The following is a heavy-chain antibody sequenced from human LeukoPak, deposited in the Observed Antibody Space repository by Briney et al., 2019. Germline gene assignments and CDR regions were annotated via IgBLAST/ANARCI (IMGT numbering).Heavy chain of an antibody. J-gene: IGHJ1*01. CDR3: ARESNCGGDCYYFQH. D-gene: IGHD2-21*02. CDR1: GGSISSSSYY. Sequence: SETLSLTCTVSGGSISSSSYYWGWIRQPPGKGLEWIGSIYYSGSTYYNPSLKSRVTISVDTSKNQFSLKLSSVTAADTAVYYCARESNCGGDCYYFQHWGQGTLVTVSS. V-gene: IGHV4-39*07. CDR2: IYYSGST.